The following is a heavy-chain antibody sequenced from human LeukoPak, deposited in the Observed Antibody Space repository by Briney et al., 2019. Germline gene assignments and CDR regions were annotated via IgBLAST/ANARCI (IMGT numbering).Heavy chain of an antibody. CDR1: GFTFSSYA. Sequence: GGSLRLSCAASGFTFSSYAMSWVRQAPGKRLEWVSAISGSGGSTYYADSVKGRFTISRDNSKNTLYLQMNSLRAEDTAVYYCAKDIAGMGATSDYWGQGTLVTVSS. CDR3: AKDIAGMGATSDY. V-gene: IGHV3-23*01. D-gene: IGHD1-26*01. CDR2: ISGSGGST. J-gene: IGHJ4*02.